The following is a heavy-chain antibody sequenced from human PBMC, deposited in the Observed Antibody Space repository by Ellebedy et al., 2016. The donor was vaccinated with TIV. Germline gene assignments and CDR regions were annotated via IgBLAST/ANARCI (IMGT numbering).Heavy chain of an antibody. V-gene: IGHV3-9*01. CDR1: GFAFGDYA. CDR2: ISWHSGSV. D-gene: IGHD2-2*03. Sequence: GGSLRLSXAASGFAFGDYAMHWVRQTPGKGLEWVAGISWHSGSVDYADSVKGRFTISRDNTKNTLYLQMNSLRAEDTGVYYCARRSSGYCVGVKCTTDFDYWGQGTLVTVSS. J-gene: IGHJ4*02. CDR3: ARRSSGYCVGVKCTTDFDY.